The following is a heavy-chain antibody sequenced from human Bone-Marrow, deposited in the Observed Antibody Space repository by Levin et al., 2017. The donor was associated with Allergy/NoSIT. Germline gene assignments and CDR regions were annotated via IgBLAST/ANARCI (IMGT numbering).Heavy chain of an antibody. CDR3: ARHRSGSYGMDV. D-gene: IGHD3-3*01. V-gene: IGHV4-34*01. CDR2: INHGGST. Sequence: SETLSLTCAVYGGSLSGYYWSWIRQSPGKGLEWIGEINHGGSTIYSPSLKSRVTITVDTSKNQFSLKLTSVTAADTAGYYCARHRSGSYGMDVWGQGTAVTVSS. J-gene: IGHJ6*02. CDR1: GGSLSGYY.